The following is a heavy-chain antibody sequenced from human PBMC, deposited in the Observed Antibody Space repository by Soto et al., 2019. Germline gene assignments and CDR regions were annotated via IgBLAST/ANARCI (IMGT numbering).Heavy chain of an antibody. V-gene: IGHV4-59*01. CDR1: GVSITSYY. CDR2: KFYSGSS. D-gene: IGHD2-8*01. Sequence: PSETLSLTCNVSGVSITSYYWTWIRQPPGKGLEWIGYKFYSGSSNYNPSLKSRVTISVDTSKNQFSLQLTSVTAADTAVYYCARGLPGCTNGVCYIHWFDPWGQGTLVTVSS. CDR3: ARGLPGCTNGVCYIHWFDP. J-gene: IGHJ5*02.